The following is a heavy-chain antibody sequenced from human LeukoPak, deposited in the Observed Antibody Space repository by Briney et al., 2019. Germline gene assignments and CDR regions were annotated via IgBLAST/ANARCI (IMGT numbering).Heavy chain of an antibody. Sequence: SETLSLTCTVSGGSISTYYWSWIRQPPGKGLEWIGYIYYSGNTNYNPSLKSRVTISVDTSKNQFSLRLSSVTAADTAVYYCARFRASGGSTYFDYWGQGTLVTVSS. D-gene: IGHD2-15*01. CDR3: ARFRASGGSTYFDY. J-gene: IGHJ4*02. CDR2: IYYSGNT. CDR1: GGSISTYY. V-gene: IGHV4-59*01.